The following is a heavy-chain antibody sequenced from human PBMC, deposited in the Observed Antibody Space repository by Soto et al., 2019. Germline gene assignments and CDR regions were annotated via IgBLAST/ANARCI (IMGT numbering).Heavy chain of an antibody. CDR3: AKEKSASAMVDGFMDV. J-gene: IGHJ6*02. D-gene: IGHD5-18*01. CDR1: GFPFSSYA. CDR2: ISGSGAHT. Sequence: EVQLLESGGGLVQPGGSLRLSCAASGFPFSSYAMYWVRQVPGKGLEWVSSISGSGAHTYYADSKEGRFTISRDNSQNTLYLQINSLRAEDTAVYHCAKEKSASAMVDGFMDVWGQGTTVTVS. V-gene: IGHV3-23*01.